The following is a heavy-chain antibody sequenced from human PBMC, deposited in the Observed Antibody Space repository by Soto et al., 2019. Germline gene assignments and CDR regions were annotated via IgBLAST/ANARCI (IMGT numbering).Heavy chain of an antibody. V-gene: IGHV1-46*01. Sequence: QVQLVQSGAEVKKPGASAKVSCQASGYTFTDYYVHWVRQAPGQGPEWMGIIHPSGVTTRYAQKFQGRLTLTRDTSTSTVYMELSSLRSEDTAVYYCARGACSGGSCYSSDYWGQGTLVTVSS. CDR3: ARGACSGGSCYSSDY. J-gene: IGHJ4*02. CDR1: GYTFTDYY. CDR2: IHPSGVTT. D-gene: IGHD2-15*01.